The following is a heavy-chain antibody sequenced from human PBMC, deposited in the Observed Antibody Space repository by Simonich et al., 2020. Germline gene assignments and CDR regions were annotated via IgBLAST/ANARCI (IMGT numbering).Heavy chain of an antibody. CDR2: ICGSDGYI. CDR1: GVTFSSDS. V-gene: IGHV3-21*01. J-gene: IGHJ4*02. D-gene: IGHD3-3*01. Sequence: EVQLVESGGGLVKPGGSLRLSCAASGVTFSSDSMNWVRPAPGKGVGGVYVICGSDGYIYYADAVKGRFTISSDNAKNSLYLQKNSLRAEDTAVYYCARKRFLEWFFDYWGQGTLVTVSS. CDR3: ARKRFLEWFFDY.